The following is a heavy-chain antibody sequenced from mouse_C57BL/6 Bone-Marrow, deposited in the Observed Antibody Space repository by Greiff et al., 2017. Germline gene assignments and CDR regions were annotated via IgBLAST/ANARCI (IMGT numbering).Heavy chain of an antibody. Sequence: VQLQQSGAELARPGASVKLSCKASGYNFTSYGISWVKQRTGQGLEWIGEIYPRSGNTYYNEKFKGKATLTADKSSSTAYMELRSLTSEDSAVYFCARGNYGYPWFAYWGQGTLVTVSA. D-gene: IGHD2-2*01. V-gene: IGHV1-81*01. J-gene: IGHJ3*01. CDR1: GYNFTSYG. CDR3: ARGNYGYPWFAY. CDR2: IYPRSGNT.